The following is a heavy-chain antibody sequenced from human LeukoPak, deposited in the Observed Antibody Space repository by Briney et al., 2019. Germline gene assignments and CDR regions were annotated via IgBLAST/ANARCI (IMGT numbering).Heavy chain of an antibody. D-gene: IGHD4-11*01. CDR1: GFTFNNAW. CDR2: IKSKTHGGTT. V-gene: IGHV3-15*01. Sequence: GGSLRLSCAASGFTFNNAWMSWVRQAPGKGLEWVGRIKSKTHGGTTDYAAPVKGRFTISRDDSKNTLYLQMNSLRAEDTAVYYCASNDYYYMDVWGKGTTVTVSS. CDR3: ASNDYYYMDV. J-gene: IGHJ6*03.